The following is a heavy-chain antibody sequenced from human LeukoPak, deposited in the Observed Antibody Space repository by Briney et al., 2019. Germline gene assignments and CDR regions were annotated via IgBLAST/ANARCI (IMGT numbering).Heavy chain of an antibody. Sequence: PGGSLRLSCAASGFTFSGYEMNWVRQAPGKGLEWLAYISGSGDIAHYADSVKGRFTISRDNAKNALYLQMNSLRAEDTATYYCVQVQCWGQGTLVTVSS. CDR1: GFTFSGYE. V-gene: IGHV3-48*03. D-gene: IGHD4-11*01. J-gene: IGHJ1*01. CDR3: VQVQC. CDR2: ISGSGDIA.